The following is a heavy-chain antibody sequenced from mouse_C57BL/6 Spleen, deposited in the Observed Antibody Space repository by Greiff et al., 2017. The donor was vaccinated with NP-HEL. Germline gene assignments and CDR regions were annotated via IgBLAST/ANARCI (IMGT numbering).Heavy chain of an antibody. J-gene: IGHJ3*01. Sequence: VQLKQSGAELVRPGASVKLSCTASGFNIKDDYMHWVKQRPEQGLEWIGWIDPENGDTEYASKFQGKATITADTSSITAYLQLSSLTSEDTAVYYCTRGRGDWFAYWGQGTLVTVSA. D-gene: IGHD1-1*01. CDR2: IDPENGDT. V-gene: IGHV14-4*01. CDR1: GFNIKDDY. CDR3: TRGRGDWFAY.